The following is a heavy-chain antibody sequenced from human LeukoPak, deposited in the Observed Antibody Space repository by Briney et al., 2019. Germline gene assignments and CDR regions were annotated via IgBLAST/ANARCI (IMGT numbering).Heavy chain of an antibody. CDR1: GHTFTGYY. Sequence: GASVKVSCKASGHTFTGYYMHWVRQAPGQGLEWMGWINPNSGGTNYAQKFQGRVTMTRDTSISTAYMELSRLRSDDTAVYYCARDGYCSSTSCYFSSGVAYWGQGTLVTVSS. CDR2: INPNSGGT. V-gene: IGHV1-2*02. D-gene: IGHD2-2*01. CDR3: ARDGYCSSTSCYFSSGVAY. J-gene: IGHJ4*02.